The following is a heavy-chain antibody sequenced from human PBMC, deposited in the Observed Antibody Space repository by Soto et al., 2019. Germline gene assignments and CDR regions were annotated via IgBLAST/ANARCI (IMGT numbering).Heavy chain of an antibody. V-gene: IGHV4-39*01. CDR1: GGSITSSSYY. CDR3: ASQRGGWYYAFDI. Sequence: SETLSLTCTVSGGSITSSSYYWGWIRQPPGKGLEWIGSIYFSGSTYYNPSLKDRVTISVDTSKNQFSLKLSSVTAADTAVYYCASQRGGWYYAFDIWGQGTMVTVSS. J-gene: IGHJ3*02. D-gene: IGHD6-19*01. CDR2: IYFSGST.